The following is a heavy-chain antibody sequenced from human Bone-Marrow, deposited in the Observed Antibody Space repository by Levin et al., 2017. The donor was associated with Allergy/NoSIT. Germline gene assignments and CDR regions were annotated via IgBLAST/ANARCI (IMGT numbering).Heavy chain of an antibody. Sequence: SETLSLSCSVSGDSIRDYFWSWLRQPPGRALEWIGHISFTGSASYNPPLKSRVTISLDTANNQFSLKLTSVTAADTAVYYCARSGRGYSYGYSDSWGQGTLVTVSS. J-gene: IGHJ5*01. D-gene: IGHD5-18*01. CDR1: GDSIRDYF. CDR3: ARSGRGYSYGYSDS. CDR2: ISFTGSA. V-gene: IGHV4-59*12.